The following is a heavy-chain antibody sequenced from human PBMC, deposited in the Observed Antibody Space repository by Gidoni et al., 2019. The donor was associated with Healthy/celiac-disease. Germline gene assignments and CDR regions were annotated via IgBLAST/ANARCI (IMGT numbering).Heavy chain of an antibody. J-gene: IGHJ4*02. V-gene: IGHV4-4*07. CDR3: AREDRDYYDSSGYYDY. CDR1: AGPHSSYY. CDR2: IYTSGSA. Sequence: QVQLQESGPGLVKPSETPSLTCTVPAGPHSSYYWSWIRQPAGKGLEWIGRIYTSGSATYNPSLKSRVTMSVDTSKNQFSLKLSSVTAADTAVYYCAREDRDYYDSSGYYDYWGQGTLVTVSS. D-gene: IGHD3-22*01.